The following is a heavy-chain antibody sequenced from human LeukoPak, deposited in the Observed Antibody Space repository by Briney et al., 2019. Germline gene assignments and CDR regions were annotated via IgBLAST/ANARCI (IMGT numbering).Heavy chain of an antibody. V-gene: IGHV4-59*12. J-gene: IGHJ4*02. CDR1: GGSISSYY. CDR2: IYYSGRT. CDR3: ARVTGVRQYDY. D-gene: IGHD3-10*01. Sequence: SETLSLTCTVSGGSISSYYWSWIRQPPGKGLEWIGYIYYSGRTNYNTSLKSRVTISVDTSENQFSLKLSSVTAADTAVYYCARVTGVRQYDYWGQGTLVTVSS.